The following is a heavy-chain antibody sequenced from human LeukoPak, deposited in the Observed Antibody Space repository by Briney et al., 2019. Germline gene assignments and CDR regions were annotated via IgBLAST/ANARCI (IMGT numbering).Heavy chain of an antibody. CDR3: AKSNGYGLIDI. CDR2: IFYSGST. D-gene: IGHD3-22*01. Sequence: NSSETLSLTCTVSGFSISGAYFWGWTRQPPGKGLEWIGNIFYSGSTYYSPSLKSRVTISLDTSRNQFSLKLNSVTAADTAVYYCAKSNGYGLIDIWGQGTMVTVSS. J-gene: IGHJ3*02. CDR1: GFSISGAYF. V-gene: IGHV4-38-2*02.